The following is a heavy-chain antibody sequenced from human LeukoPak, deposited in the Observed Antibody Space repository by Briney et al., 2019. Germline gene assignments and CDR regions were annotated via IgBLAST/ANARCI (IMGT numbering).Heavy chain of an antibody. CDR3: ARGSSSFDY. V-gene: IGHV3-30-3*01. D-gene: IGHD6-6*01. CDR2: ISYDGSNK. Sequence: GGSLRLSCATSGFTFSTYAMHWVRQAPGKGLEWVAVISYDGSNKYYADSVKGRFTISRDNSRNTLYLQMNSLRAEDTAVYYCARGSSSFDYWGQGTLVTVSS. J-gene: IGHJ4*02. CDR1: GFTFSTYA.